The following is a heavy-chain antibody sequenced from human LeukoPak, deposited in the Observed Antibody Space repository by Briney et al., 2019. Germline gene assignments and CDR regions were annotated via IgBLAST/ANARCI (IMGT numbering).Heavy chain of an antibody. D-gene: IGHD5-12*01. CDR3: AKESDSGYHSEGPKT. CDR2: VRNDGSNE. Sequence: PGGSLRLSCTASGFVLSDYGMHWVRQAPGKGLEWVAFVRNDGSNEYYVGSVKGRFTISRDESKNTLYLQMNSLRAEDTAVYSCAKESDSGYHSEGPKTWGLGTLVTVSS. CDR1: GFVLSDYG. J-gene: IGHJ5*02. V-gene: IGHV3-30*02.